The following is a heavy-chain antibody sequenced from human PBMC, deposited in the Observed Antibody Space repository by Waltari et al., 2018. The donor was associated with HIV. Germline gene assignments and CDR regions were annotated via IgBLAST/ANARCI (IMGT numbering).Heavy chain of an antibody. J-gene: IGHJ2*01. V-gene: IGHV4-34*02. D-gene: IGHD2-21*02. CDR2: MTDGGKS. Sequence: QVDLQQWGTGLLKPSETLSRTCAVYGGSFTGHYWSWIRETPGEGLQGMGEMTDGGKSNYNTTHKSRAVMTIDPSKKHVFLKLKSVTAADTGVYYCARGPRPSTVTAPGWYFDLWGRGTLVTVSS. CDR3: ARGPRPSTVTAPGWYFDL. CDR1: GGSFTGHY.